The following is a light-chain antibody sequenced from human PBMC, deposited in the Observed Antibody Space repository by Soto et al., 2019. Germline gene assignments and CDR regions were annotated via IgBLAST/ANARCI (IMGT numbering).Light chain of an antibody. J-gene: IGKJ1*01. V-gene: IGKV3D-7*01. Sequence: EIVMTQSPATLSLSPGERATLSCRASQSVSSSYLSWYQQKPGQAPRLLIYGASTRATAIPARFSGSGSGTEYYLTISSLQPDDFAVYYCQQDYNIPPWTFGQGTKVEIK. CDR3: QQDYNIPPWT. CDR2: GAS. CDR1: QSVSSSY.